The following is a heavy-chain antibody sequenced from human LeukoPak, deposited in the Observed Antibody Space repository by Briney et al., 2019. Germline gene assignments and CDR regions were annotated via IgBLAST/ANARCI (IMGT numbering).Heavy chain of an antibody. CDR2: FDPEDGET. V-gene: IGHV1-24*01. CDR3: ATAPYSSSWSPWDY. Sequence: GASVKVSCKVSGYTLTELSMHWVRQAPGKGLEWGGGFDPEDGETIYAQKFQGRVTMTEDTSTDTAYMELSSLRSEDTAVYYCATAPYSSSWSPWDYWGQGTLVTVSS. D-gene: IGHD6-13*01. CDR1: GYTLTELS. J-gene: IGHJ4*02.